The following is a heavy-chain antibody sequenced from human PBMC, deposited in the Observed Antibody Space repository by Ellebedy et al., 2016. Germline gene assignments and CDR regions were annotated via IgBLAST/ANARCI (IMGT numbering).Heavy chain of an antibody. CDR3: ASDFNWFDP. CDR2: VNPSGGST. CDR1: GYTFTTSY. J-gene: IGHJ5*02. Sequence: ASVKVSCKASGYTFTTSYMHWVRQAPGQGLEWMGIVNPSGGSTTYAQKFQGRVTMTWDTSTSTVYMELSSLRSEDTAVYYCASDFNWFDPWGQGTLVTISS. V-gene: IGHV1-46*01.